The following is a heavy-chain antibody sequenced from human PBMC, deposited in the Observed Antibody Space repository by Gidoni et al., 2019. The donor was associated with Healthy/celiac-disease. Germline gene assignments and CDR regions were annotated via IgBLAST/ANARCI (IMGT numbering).Heavy chain of an antibody. V-gene: IGHV3-66*01. CDR1: GFTVSSNY. CDR2: IYSGGST. Sequence: EVQLVESGGGLVQPGGYLILSCAASGFTVSSNYMSWVRQAPGKGLDWVSVIYSGGSTYYADSVKGRFTISRDNSKNTLYLQMNSLRAEDTAVYYCARAPYPKNWGQGTLVTVSS. J-gene: IGHJ4*02. CDR3: ARAPYPKN.